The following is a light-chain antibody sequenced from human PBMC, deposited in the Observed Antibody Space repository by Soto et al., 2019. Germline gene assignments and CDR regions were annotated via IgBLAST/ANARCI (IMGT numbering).Light chain of an antibody. CDR1: QSVSSN. V-gene: IGKV3-11*01. Sequence: EIVMTQSQATLSVSPGQRATLSCRASQSVSSNLAWYQQIPGQAPRLLIYGASTRATGIPVRFSGSGSGTDFTLTISSLEPEDFAVYYCQQRSNWITFGQGTRLEIK. CDR2: GAS. J-gene: IGKJ5*01. CDR3: QQRSNWIT.